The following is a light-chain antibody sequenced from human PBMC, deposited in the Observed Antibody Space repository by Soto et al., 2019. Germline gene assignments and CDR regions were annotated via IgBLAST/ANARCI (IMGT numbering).Light chain of an antibody. J-gene: IGKJ1*01. Sequence: DIQMTQSPSSLSASVGDRVTITCRASQDISTYLAWYQQKPGKVPKLLIYAASTLQSGVPSRFSGSGSGTDFTLTISSLQPEDFATYYCQEYNSAPRTFGQGTKVDIK. CDR1: QDISTY. CDR2: AAS. V-gene: IGKV1-27*01. CDR3: QEYNSAPRT.